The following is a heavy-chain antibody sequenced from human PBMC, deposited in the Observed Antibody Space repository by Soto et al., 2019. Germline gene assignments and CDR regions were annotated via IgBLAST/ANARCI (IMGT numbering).Heavy chain of an antibody. V-gene: IGHV3-33*01. CDR3: ARGIEDCGGDCSDFDL. D-gene: IGHD2-21*02. Sequence: VQLVESGGGVVQPGRSLRLSCAASGFTFNRYGMHWVRRAPGKGLEWVGIIWYDGSDKYYAVSVKGRFTISRDNSKNMMYLQMNNLRAEDTAVYYCARGIEDCGGDCSDFDLWGRGTLVTVSS. CDR2: IWYDGSDK. J-gene: IGHJ2*01. CDR1: GFTFNRYG.